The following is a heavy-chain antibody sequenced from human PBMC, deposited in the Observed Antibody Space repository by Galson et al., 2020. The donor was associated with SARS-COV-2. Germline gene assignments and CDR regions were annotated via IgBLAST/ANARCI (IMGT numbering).Heavy chain of an antibody. V-gene: IGHV3-43*01. Sequence: GASLKLSCAASGFTFADYTMHWVRQAPGKGLEWVSLISWDGGSTYYADSVKGRFTISRDNSKNSLYLQMNSLRTEDTALYYCAKDIHYDSGIDYWGQGTLVTVSS. CDR2: ISWDGGST. J-gene: IGHJ4*02. CDR1: GFTFADYT. D-gene: IGHD3-22*01. CDR3: AKDIHYDSGIDY.